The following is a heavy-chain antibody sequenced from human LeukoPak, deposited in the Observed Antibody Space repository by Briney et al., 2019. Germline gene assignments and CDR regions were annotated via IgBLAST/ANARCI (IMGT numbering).Heavy chain of an antibody. V-gene: IGHV3-48*01. J-gene: IGHJ3*02. CDR1: GFTFSGYS. Sequence: PGGSLRLSCAASGFTFSGYSMNWFRQAPGRGLEWVSYISSTSTTIYYKDSVKGRFTISRDNAKNSLYLHMTGLRVEDTAVYYCVRNDGDDAFDIWGQGTMVTVSS. CDR2: ISSTSTTI. CDR3: VRNDGDDAFDI. D-gene: IGHD4-17*01.